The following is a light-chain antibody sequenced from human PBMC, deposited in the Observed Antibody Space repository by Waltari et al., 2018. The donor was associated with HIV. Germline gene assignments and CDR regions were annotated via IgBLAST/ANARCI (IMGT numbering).Light chain of an antibody. V-gene: IGKV1-5*03. CDR2: KAS. J-gene: IGKJ3*01. CDR3: QQYSIDFYS. CDR1: QNISSW. Sequence: DIRMTQSPSTLSASVGDRVTITCRASQNISSWLAWYQQGPRKAPRLLMFKASNLQHGVPSRFSGGGSGTEFTLTIDGLQSDDFATYYCQQYSIDFYSFGQGTKV.